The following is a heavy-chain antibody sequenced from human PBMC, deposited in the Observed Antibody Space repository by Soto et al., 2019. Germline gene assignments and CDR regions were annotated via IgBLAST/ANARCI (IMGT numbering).Heavy chain of an antibody. Sequence: QVQLQQWGAGLLKPSETLSLTCAVYGGSFSGYYWSWIRQPPGKGLEWIGEINHSGSTNYNPSLKNRVTIAVDTSKNQFSLKLSSVTAADTAVYYCARGPYRGAIDYWGQGTLVTVSS. CDR3: ARGPYRGAIDY. CDR1: GGSFSGYY. D-gene: IGHD3-16*01. J-gene: IGHJ4*02. V-gene: IGHV4-34*01. CDR2: INHSGST.